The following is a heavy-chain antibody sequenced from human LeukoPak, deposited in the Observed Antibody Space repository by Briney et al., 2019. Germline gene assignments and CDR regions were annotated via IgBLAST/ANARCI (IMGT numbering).Heavy chain of an antibody. CDR1: GYTFTIYY. V-gene: IGHV1-46*01. Sequence: ASVTVSFTASGYTFTIYYMHWVRQAPGQGLEWMGIINPSGGSTSYAQKFQGRVTMTRDTSTSTVYMELSSLRSEDTAVYYCARDRSEAYYYGMDVWGQGTTVTVSS. CDR3: ARDRSEAYYYGMDV. D-gene: IGHD1-14*01. J-gene: IGHJ6*02. CDR2: INPSGGST.